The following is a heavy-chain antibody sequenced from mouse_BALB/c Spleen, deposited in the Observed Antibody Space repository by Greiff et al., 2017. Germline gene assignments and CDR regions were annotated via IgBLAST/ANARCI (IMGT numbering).Heavy chain of an antibody. CDR3: ARSTWTFDY. CDR1: GYTFTSYW. J-gene: IGHJ2*01. CDR2: IYPGDGDT. V-gene: IGHV1-87*01. Sequence: VQLQQSGAELARPGASVKLSCKASGYTFTSYWMQWVKQRPGQGLEWIGAIYPGDGDTRYTQKFKGKATLTADKSSSTAYMQLSSLASEDSAVYYCARSTWTFDYWGQGTTLTVSS.